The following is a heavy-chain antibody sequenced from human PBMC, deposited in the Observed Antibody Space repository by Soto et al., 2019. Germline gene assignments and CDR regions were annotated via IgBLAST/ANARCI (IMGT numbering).Heavy chain of an antibody. V-gene: IGHV5-51*01. J-gene: IGHJ3*02. CDR1: GYSFTSYW. Sequence: PGESLKISCKGSGYSFTSYWIGWVRQMPGKGLEWMGIIYPGDSDTRYSPSFQGQVTISADKSISTAYLQWSSLKASDTAMYYCARLTSMIVVVGSHDAFDIWGQGTRVT. CDR2: IYPGDSDT. CDR3: ARLTSMIVVVGSHDAFDI. D-gene: IGHD3-22*01.